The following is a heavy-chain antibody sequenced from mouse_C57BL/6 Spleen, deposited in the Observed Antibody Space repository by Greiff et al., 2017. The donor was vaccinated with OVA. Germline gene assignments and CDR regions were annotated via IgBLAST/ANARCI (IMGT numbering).Heavy chain of an antibody. CDR1: GYSFTGYY. V-gene: IGHV1-42*01. CDR3: ASNYGSSYFDY. J-gene: IGHJ2*01. Sequence: VHVKQSGPELVKPGASVKISCKASGYSFTGYYMNWVKQSPEKSLEWIGEINPSTGGTTYNQKFKAKATLTVDKSSSTAYMQLKSLTSEDSAVYYCASNYGSSYFDYWGQGTTLTVSS. CDR2: INPSTGGT. D-gene: IGHD1-1*01.